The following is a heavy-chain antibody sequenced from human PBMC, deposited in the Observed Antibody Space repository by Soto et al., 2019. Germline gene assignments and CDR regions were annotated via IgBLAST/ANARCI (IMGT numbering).Heavy chain of an antibody. Sequence: GGSLRLSCAASGFTFSSYGMHWVRQAPGKGLEWVAVISYDGSNKYYADSVKGRFTISRDNSKNTLYLQMNSLRAEDTAVYYCAGAGGSWYIGYYYYMDVWGKGTTVTVSS. D-gene: IGHD6-13*01. CDR3: AGAGGSWYIGYYYYMDV. V-gene: IGHV3-30*03. CDR1: GFTFSSYG. J-gene: IGHJ6*03. CDR2: ISYDGSNK.